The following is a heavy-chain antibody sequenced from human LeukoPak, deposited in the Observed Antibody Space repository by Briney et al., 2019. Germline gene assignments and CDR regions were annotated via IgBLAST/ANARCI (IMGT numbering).Heavy chain of an antibody. J-gene: IGHJ3*01. CDR3: VREATGVSSSAFDV. CDR2: INADGINT. D-gene: IGHD1-26*01. Sequence: PGGSLRLSCAASEFTFSTYCMHWVRQAPGKGLVWVSRINADGINTNYADSVKGRFTISRDNAKNTLYMQMNSLRAEDTAVYYCVREATGVSSSAFDVWGQGTMVTVSS. V-gene: IGHV3-74*01. CDR1: EFTFSTYC.